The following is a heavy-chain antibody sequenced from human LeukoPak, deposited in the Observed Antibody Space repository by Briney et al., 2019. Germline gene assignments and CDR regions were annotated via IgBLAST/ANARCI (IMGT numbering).Heavy chain of an antibody. CDR2: IWYDGSEK. Sequence: PGGSLRLSCAASGFTFSSYGMHWVRQAPGKGLEWVAVIWYDGSEKYYADSVKGRFTISRDNSQNTLYMQMNSLRAEDTAVYYCARQDDSGYVGPFDNWGQGTLVTVFS. CDR3: ARQDDSGYVGPFDN. J-gene: IGHJ4*02. D-gene: IGHD5-12*01. V-gene: IGHV3-33*01. CDR1: GFTFSSYG.